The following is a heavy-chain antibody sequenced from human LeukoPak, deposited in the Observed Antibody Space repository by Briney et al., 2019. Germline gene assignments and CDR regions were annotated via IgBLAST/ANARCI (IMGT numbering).Heavy chain of an antibody. CDR1: GYTFTSYG. CDR2: ISAYNGNT. CDR3: VVEMAVKFHDY. Sequence: ASVKVSCKASGYTFTSYGISWVRQAPGQGLEWMGWISAYNGNTNYAQKLQGRVTMTTDTSTSTAYMELRSLRSDDTAVYYCVVEMAVKFHDYWGQGTLVTVSS. V-gene: IGHV1-18*01. D-gene: IGHD5-24*01. J-gene: IGHJ4*02.